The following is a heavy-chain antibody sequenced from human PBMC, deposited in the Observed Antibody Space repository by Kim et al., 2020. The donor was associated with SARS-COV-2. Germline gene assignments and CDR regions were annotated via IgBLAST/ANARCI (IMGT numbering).Heavy chain of an antibody. CDR3: ARKPLTWYYGSGVSGAFDI. CDR1: GYTFTSYG. V-gene: IGHV1-18*04. J-gene: IGHJ3*02. CDR2: ISAYNGNT. Sequence: ASVKVSCKASGYTFTSYGISWVRQAPGQGLEWMGWISAYNGNTNYAQKLQGRVTMTTDTSTSTAYMELRSLRSDDTAVYYCARKPLTWYYGSGVSGAFDIWGQGTMVTVSS. D-gene: IGHD3-10*01.